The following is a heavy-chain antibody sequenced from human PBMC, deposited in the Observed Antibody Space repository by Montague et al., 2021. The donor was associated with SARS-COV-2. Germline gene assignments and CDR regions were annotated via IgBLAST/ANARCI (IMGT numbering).Heavy chain of an antibody. CDR2: IYDSGGA. V-gene: IGHV4-59*01. J-gene: IGHJ4*02. D-gene: IGHD1-26*01. CDR3: ARRGTGNYELLDY. Sequence: SETLSLTCTISGGSLRGYYWTWIRQLPGKDLEWIGSIYDSGGARYNPSLKSRVSISVDASKNQFSLRVTSVTAADTAVYFCARRGTGNYELLDYWGQGILVTVSS. CDR1: GGSLRGYY.